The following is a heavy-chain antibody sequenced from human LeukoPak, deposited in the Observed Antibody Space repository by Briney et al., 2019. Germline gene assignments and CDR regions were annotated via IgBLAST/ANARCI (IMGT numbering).Heavy chain of an antibody. CDR1: GYTFTDYY. J-gene: IGHJ4*02. Sequence: ASVKVSCKASGYTFTDYYIHWVRQAPGQGLEWMGRINPNSGGTNYAQKFQDRVTMTRDTSISTAYMELSRLRSDDTAVYYCARGAGDGSGSFDYWGQGTLVTVSS. CDR3: ARGAGDGSGSFDY. V-gene: IGHV1-2*06. D-gene: IGHD3-10*01. CDR2: INPNSGGT.